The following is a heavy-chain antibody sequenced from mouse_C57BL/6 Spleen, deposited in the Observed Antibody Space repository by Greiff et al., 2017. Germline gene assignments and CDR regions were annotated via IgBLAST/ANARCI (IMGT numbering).Heavy chain of an antibody. V-gene: IGHV1-80*01. Sequence: QVQLKQSGAELVKPGASVKISCKASGYAFSSYWMNWVKQRPGKGLEWIGQIYPGDGDTNYNGKFKGKATLTADKSSSTAYMQLSSLTSEDSAVYFCARSEYYGLFDYWGQGTTLTVSS. D-gene: IGHD1-1*01. CDR2: IYPGDGDT. CDR1: GYAFSSYW. CDR3: ARSEYYGLFDY. J-gene: IGHJ2*01.